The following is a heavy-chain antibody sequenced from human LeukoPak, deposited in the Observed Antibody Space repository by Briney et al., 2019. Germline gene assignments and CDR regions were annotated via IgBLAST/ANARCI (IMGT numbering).Heavy chain of an antibody. CDR2: IYSGGST. D-gene: IGHD4/OR15-4a*01. V-gene: IGHV3-53*01. Sequence: GGSLRLSCAASGFTVSSNYMSWVRQAPGKGLEWVSVIYSGGSTYYADSVEGRFTISRDNSKNTLYLQMNSLRAEDTAVYYCARDAYGARSDYWGQGTLVTVSS. CDR3: ARDAYGARSDY. CDR1: GFTVSSNY. J-gene: IGHJ4*02.